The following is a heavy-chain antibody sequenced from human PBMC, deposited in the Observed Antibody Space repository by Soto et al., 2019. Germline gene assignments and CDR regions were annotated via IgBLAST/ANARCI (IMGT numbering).Heavy chain of an antibody. V-gene: IGHV3-23*01. CDR1: GFTFSSDA. J-gene: IGHJ4*02. D-gene: IGHD3-3*01. CDR3: AKRPYYDFWSGYYKDY. CDR2: ISGSGGST. Sequence: EVQLLESGGGLVQPGGSLRLSCAASGFTFSSDAMSWVRQAPGKGLEWVSVISGSGGSTYYADSVKGRFTISRDNARNTLYLQMNSLRVEDTAVYYCAKRPYYDFWSGYYKDYWGQGTLVTVSS.